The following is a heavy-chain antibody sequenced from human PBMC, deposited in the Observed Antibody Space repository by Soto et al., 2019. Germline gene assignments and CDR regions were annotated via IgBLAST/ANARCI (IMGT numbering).Heavy chain of an antibody. CDR1: GFTFSSYS. J-gene: IGHJ6*02. CDR3: ARGEDIVVVPAARRWDYYYYGMDV. D-gene: IGHD2-2*01. CDR2: ISSSSSYI. Sequence: GGSLRLSCAASGFTFSSYSMNWVRQAPGKGLEWVSSISSSSSYIYYADSVKGRFTISRDNAKNSLYLQMNSLRAEDTAVYYCARGEDIVVVPAARRWDYYYYGMDVWGQGTTVTVSS. V-gene: IGHV3-21*01.